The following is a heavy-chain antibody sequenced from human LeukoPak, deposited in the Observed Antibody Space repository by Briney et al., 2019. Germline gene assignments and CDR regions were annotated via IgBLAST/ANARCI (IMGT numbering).Heavy chain of an antibody. Sequence: PGRSLRLSRVSSRWIFRSYAWHGLRQAPGKGLEWVAVIWYDGSKKYYTDSVKGRFTISRDNSKNTLYLQMNSLRAEDTAVYYCARDHSTTVYYFDYWGQGTLVTVST. V-gene: IGHV3-33*01. D-gene: IGHD4-17*01. J-gene: IGHJ4*02. CDR2: IWYDGSKK. CDR1: RWIFRSYA. CDR3: ARDHSTTVYYFDY.